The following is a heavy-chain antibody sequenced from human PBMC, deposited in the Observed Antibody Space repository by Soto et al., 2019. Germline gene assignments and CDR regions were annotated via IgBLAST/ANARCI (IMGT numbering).Heavy chain of an antibody. J-gene: IGHJ2*01. D-gene: IGHD1-26*01. V-gene: IGHV4-30-2*01. CDR2: IFHSGST. CDR3: AREGGSGLPDCYFNV. Sequence: QLQLQESGSGLVKPSQTLSLTCAVSGGSISSGGYSWSWLRQPPGKGLEWIGSIFHSGSTYYNPSLKSRFTISVDGSKNHFSLELSSVTAADTAVYYCAREGGSGLPDCYFNVWGRGTLVTVSS. CDR1: GGSISSGGYS.